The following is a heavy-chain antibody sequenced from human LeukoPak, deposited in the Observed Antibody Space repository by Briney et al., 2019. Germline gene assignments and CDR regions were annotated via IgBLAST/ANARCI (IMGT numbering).Heavy chain of an antibody. J-gene: IGHJ2*01. Sequence: GGSLRLSCAASGFTFSAYWMHWVRQAPGKGLVWVSRLNTDGSDTRYADSVQGRFTISRDNAKNTLYLQMNSPRAEDTAVYYCARSEAVAWSFDLWGRGTLVTVSS. CDR3: ARSEAVAWSFDL. CDR2: LNTDGSDT. CDR1: GFTFSAYW. V-gene: IGHV3-74*01. D-gene: IGHD6-19*01.